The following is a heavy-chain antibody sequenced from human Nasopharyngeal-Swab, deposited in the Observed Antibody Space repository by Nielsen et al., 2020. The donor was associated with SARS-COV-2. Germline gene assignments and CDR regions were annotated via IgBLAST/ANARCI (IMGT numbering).Heavy chain of an antibody. CDR3: ARGRSSSWEDYFDY. D-gene: IGHD6-13*01. CDR2: IWYDGSNK. V-gene: IGHV3-33*01. J-gene: IGHJ4*02. CDR1: GFTFSSYG. Sequence: GESLKISCAASGFTFSSYGMHWVRQAPGKGLEWVAVIWYDGSNKYYADSVKGRFTISRDNSKNTLYLQMSSLRAEDTAVYYCARGRSSSWEDYFDYWGQGTLVTVSS.